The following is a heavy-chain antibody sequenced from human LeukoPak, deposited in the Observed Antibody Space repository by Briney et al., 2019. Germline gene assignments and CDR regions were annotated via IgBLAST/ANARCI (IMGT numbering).Heavy chain of an antibody. CDR2: IYYSGST. J-gene: IGHJ4*02. CDR3: ARGHYGSGSYIDY. V-gene: IGHV4-39*07. CDR1: GGSISSSSYY. Sequence: PSETLSLACTVSGGSISSSSYYWGWIRQPPGKGLEWIGSIYYSGSTYYNPSLKSRVTISVDTSKNQFSLKLSSVTAADTAVYYCARGHYGSGSYIDYWGQGTLVTVSS. D-gene: IGHD3-10*01.